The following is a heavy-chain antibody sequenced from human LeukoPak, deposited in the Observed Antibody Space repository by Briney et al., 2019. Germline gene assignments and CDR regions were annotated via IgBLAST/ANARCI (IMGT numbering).Heavy chain of an antibody. CDR3: ARDYNDILTGFTIWYYYGMDV. CDR2: SIPIFGTA. D-gene: IGHD3-9*01. J-gene: IGHJ6*04. CDR1: GGTFSIYA. V-gene: IGHV1-69*06. Sequence: SVKVSFKASGGTFSIYAISWVRQAPGQGLEWMGGSIPIFGTANCAQKFQGRVTITADKSTSTAYMELSSLRSEDTAVYYCARDYNDILTGFTIWYYYGMDVWGKGTTVTVSS.